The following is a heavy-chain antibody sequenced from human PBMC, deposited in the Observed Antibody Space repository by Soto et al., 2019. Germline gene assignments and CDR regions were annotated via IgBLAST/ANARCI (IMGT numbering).Heavy chain of an antibody. CDR1: GGSINSSSYY. V-gene: IGHV4-39*07. Sequence: XXTLSLACTVSGGSINSSSYYWGWIRQPPGKGLEWIGSIYYSGSTNYNPSLKSRVTISVDTSKNQFSLKLSSVTAADTAVYYCARRYGDCFDYWGQGTLVTVSS. CDR3: ARRYGDCFDY. CDR2: IYYSGST. D-gene: IGHD4-17*01. J-gene: IGHJ4*02.